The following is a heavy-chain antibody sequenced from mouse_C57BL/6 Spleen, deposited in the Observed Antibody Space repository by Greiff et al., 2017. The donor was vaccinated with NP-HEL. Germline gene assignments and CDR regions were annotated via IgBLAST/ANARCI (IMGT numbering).Heavy chain of an antibody. CDR2: FYPGSGSI. CDR1: GYTFTEYT. J-gene: IGHJ4*01. V-gene: IGHV1-62-2*01. Sequence: QVQLQQSGAELVKPGASVKLSCKASGYTFTEYTIHWVKQRSGQGLEWIGWFYPGSGSIKYNEKFKDKATLTADKSSSTAYMELSRLTSEDSAVYFCARHEAEYEYDGNYYAMDYWGQGTSVTVSS. D-gene: IGHD2-4*01. CDR3: ARHEAEYEYDGNYYAMDY.